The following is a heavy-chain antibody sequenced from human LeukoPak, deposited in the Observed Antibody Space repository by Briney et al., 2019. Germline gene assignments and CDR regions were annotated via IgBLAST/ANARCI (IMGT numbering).Heavy chain of an antibody. D-gene: IGHD1-1*01. Sequence: PSETLSLTCTVSGGSVSSYYWTWIRQPPGKGLEWIGYIYYSGSTNYNPSLKSRVTISVDTSKNQFSLKLSSVTAADTAVYYCARHGTSGTNLNWFDPWGQGTLVTVSS. CDR1: GGSVSSYY. CDR3: ARHGTSGTNLNWFDP. J-gene: IGHJ5*02. CDR2: IYYSGST. V-gene: IGHV4-59*02.